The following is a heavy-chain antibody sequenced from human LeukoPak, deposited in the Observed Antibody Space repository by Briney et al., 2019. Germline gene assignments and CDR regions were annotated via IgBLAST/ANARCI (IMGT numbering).Heavy chain of an antibody. D-gene: IGHD6-19*01. CDR1: GFTFNNYA. Sequence: PGGSLRLSCAASGFTFNNYAMSWVRQAPGRGLEWVSAISSGGDYTSSADSVKGRFTISRDNSRNTLYLQMNSLRAEDTAVYYCAKDRASGSGSYSYRGFDHWGQGTLVTVSS. V-gene: IGHV3-23*01. CDR3: AKDRASGSGSYSYRGFDH. CDR2: ISSGGDYT. J-gene: IGHJ5*02.